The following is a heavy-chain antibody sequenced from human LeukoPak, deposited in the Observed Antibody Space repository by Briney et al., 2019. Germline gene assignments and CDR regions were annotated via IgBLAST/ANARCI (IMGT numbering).Heavy chain of an antibody. CDR1: GFTFKNAW. Sequence: PGGSLRLSCAASGFTFKNAWMNWVRQAPGKGLEWVSSVSGTSEYTYYADSVRGRFTISRDNAKNTVYLQMNSLRAEDTAVYYCARWYSSGWYSDYWGQGTLVTVSS. CDR3: ARWYSSGWYSDY. CDR2: VSGTSEYT. D-gene: IGHD6-19*01. J-gene: IGHJ4*02. V-gene: IGHV3-21*06.